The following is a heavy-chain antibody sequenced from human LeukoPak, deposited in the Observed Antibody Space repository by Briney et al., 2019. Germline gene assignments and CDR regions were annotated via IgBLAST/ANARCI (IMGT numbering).Heavy chain of an antibody. D-gene: IGHD3-22*01. Sequence: GGSLRLSCVASGFIFSSYGMSWVRQAPGKGLEWVSAISGSGGSTYYADSVRGRFTISRDNSKNTLYLQMNSLRAEDTAVYYCAKDSFGYYDSSGYYYFDYWGQGTLVTVSS. J-gene: IGHJ4*02. V-gene: IGHV3-23*01. CDR1: GFIFSSYG. CDR3: AKDSFGYYDSSGYYYFDY. CDR2: ISGSGGST.